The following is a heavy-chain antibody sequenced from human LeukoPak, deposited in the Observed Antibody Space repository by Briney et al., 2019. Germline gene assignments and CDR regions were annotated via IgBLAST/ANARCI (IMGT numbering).Heavy chain of an antibody. D-gene: IGHD6-19*01. CDR1: GFTVSSNY. Sequence: GGSLRLSCAASGFTVSSNYMSWVRQAPGKGLEWVSVIYSGGSTYYADSVKGRFTISRDNSKNTLYLQMNSLRAEDTAVYYCAREAVAGTLLGYRGQGTLVTVSS. V-gene: IGHV3-66*01. CDR2: IYSGGST. J-gene: IGHJ4*02. CDR3: AREAVAGTLLGY.